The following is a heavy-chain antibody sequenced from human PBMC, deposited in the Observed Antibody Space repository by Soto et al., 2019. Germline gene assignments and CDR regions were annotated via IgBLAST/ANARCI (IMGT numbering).Heavy chain of an antibody. J-gene: IGHJ5*02. V-gene: IGHV4-30-4*01. CDR1: GGSLSSGDYY. D-gene: IGHD2-2*01. Sequence: QVQLQESGPGLVKPSQTLSLTCTVSGGSLSSGDYYWSWIRQPPGKGLEWIGNIYYSGSTYYNPSLKSRVTISVATSKNHFSLKVSSVAAADPALYYCARGGYCISTSCQHMLYTGFDPLSQGTLVTVSS. CDR2: IYYSGST. CDR3: ARGGYCISTSCQHMLYTGFDP.